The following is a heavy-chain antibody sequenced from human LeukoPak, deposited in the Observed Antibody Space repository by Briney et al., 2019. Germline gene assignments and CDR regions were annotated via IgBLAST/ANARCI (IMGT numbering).Heavy chain of an antibody. V-gene: IGHV4-59*01. CDR1: GGSISGYY. CDR3: ARVNSGSYDGPVFDY. Sequence: PSETLSLTCTVSGGSISGYYWSWIRHPPGKGLECMGYIYDRGNTNYNPSLKSRVAISVDTSKNQFSLKLSSVTGADRDVYYCARVNSGSYDGPVFDYWGQGTMVTVCS. CDR2: IYDRGNT. D-gene: IGHD1-26*01. J-gene: IGHJ4*02.